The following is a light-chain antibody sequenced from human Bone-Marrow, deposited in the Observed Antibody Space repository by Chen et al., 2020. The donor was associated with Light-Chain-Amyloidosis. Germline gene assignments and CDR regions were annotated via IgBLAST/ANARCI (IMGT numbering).Light chain of an antibody. Sequence: HSALTQPASVSGSPGQSITISCTGTSSDVGSYNLVSWYQHHPGKVPKLLIYEASKRPSGVSNRFSGSQSGNTASLTISGLQAADEADYYCSSYVGSGTFVVFGGGTKVTVL. V-gene: IGLV2-23*02. CDR3: SSYVGSGTFVV. J-gene: IGLJ2*01. CDR1: SSDVGSYNL. CDR2: EAS.